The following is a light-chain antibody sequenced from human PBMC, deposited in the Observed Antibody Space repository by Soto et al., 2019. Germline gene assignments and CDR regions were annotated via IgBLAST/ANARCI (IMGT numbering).Light chain of an antibody. Sequence: EVVMTQSPATLSVSPGERATLSCRASQSVGARLAWYQQKPGQPPRLLMYTTSIRASGVPPRFSGSGSGTEFTLTISSLQSEDFAVYYCQQYGSPPWTFGQGTRVEIK. V-gene: IGKV3-15*01. CDR3: QQYGSPPWT. J-gene: IGKJ1*01. CDR1: QSVGAR. CDR2: TTS.